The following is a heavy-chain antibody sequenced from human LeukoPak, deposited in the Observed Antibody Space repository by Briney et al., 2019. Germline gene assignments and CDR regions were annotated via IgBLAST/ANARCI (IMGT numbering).Heavy chain of an antibody. CDR2: ISSSSSYI. Sequence: GGSLRLSCVTSGFTFSNHAMHWVRQGPGKGLEWVSSISSSSSYIYYADSVKGRFTISRDNAKNSLYLQMNSLRAEDTAVYYCARDSGDAFDIWGQGTMVTVSS. CDR3: ARDSGDAFDI. J-gene: IGHJ3*02. D-gene: IGHD3-10*01. V-gene: IGHV3-21*01. CDR1: GFTFSNHA.